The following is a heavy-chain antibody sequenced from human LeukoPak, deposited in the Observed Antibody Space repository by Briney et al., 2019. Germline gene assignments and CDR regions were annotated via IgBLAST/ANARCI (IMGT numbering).Heavy chain of an antibody. CDR2: IYYSGST. CDR1: GGSISSSSYY. CDR3: ARLSTMVRGFSSYYYYGMDV. D-gene: IGHD3-10*01. Sequence: SETLSLTCTVSGGSISSSSYYWGWIRQPPGKGLGWIGSIYYSGSTYYNPSLKSRVTISVDTSKNQFSLKLSSVTATDTAVYYCARLSTMVRGFSSYYYYGMDVWGQGTTVTVSS. J-gene: IGHJ6*02. V-gene: IGHV4-39*01.